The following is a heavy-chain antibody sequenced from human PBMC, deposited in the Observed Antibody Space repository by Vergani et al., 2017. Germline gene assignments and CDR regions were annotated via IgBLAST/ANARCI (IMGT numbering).Heavy chain of an antibody. CDR1: GGSFSGYY. V-gene: IGHV4-34*01. J-gene: IGHJ4*02. CDR2: INHSGST. Sequence: QVQLQQWGAGLLKPSETLSLTCAVYGGSFSGYYWCWIRQPPGKGLGWIGEINHSGSTNYNPSLKSRVTISVDTSKNQFSLKLSAVTAADTAVYYCASLYYYDSSGYWGQGTLVTVSS. CDR3: ASLYYYDSSGY. D-gene: IGHD3-22*01.